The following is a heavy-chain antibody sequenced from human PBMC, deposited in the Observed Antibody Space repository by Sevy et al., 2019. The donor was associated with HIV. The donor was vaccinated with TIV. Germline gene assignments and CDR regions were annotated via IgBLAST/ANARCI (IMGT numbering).Heavy chain of an antibody. CDR3: AGDFRSSYYDFWLGHAPFN. V-gene: IGHV3-30*03. J-gene: IGHJ4*02. Sequence: GGSLRLSCAASGFTFSHFGMHWVRQAPGKGLEWVAVISYDGTNKYYADSVKGRFTISRDNSRNTLYLQINSLRPEDTAVFYCAGDFRSSYYDFWLGHAPFNWGQGTLVTVSS. CDR1: GFTFSHFG. D-gene: IGHD3-3*01. CDR2: ISYDGTNK.